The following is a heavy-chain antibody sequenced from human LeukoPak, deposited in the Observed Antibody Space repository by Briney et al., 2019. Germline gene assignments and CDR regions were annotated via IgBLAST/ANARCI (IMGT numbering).Heavy chain of an antibody. Sequence: SGTLSLTCTVSGGSISSSNWWSWVRQPPGKGLEWIGEIYHNGSTNYNPSLKSRVTISVDTSKNQFSLKLSSVTAADTAVYYCARGSYGMDNSYYYYYMDVXXKGTTVTVSS. CDR1: GGSISSSNW. V-gene: IGHV4-4*02. J-gene: IGHJ6*03. CDR2: IYHNGST. D-gene: IGHD5-18*01. CDR3: ARGSYGMDNSYYYYYMDV.